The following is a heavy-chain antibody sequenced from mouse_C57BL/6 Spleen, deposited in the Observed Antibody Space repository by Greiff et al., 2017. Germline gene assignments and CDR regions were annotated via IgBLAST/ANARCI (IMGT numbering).Heavy chain of an antibody. CDR3: ASTMTPLRAMDY. J-gene: IGHJ4*01. D-gene: IGHD2-4*01. Sequence: QVHVKQPGAELVKPGASVKLSCKASGYTFTSYWMHWVKQRPGQGLEWIGMIHPNSGSTNYNEKFKSKATLTVDKSSSTAYMQLSSLTSEDSAVYYCASTMTPLRAMDYWGQGTSVTVSS. CDR2: IHPNSGST. V-gene: IGHV1-64*01. CDR1: GYTFTSYW.